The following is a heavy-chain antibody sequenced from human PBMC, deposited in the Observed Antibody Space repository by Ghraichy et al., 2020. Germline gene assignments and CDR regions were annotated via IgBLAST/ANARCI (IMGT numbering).Heavy chain of an antibody. Sequence: SETLSLTCTVSGGSISSYYWSWIRQPPGKGLEWIGYIYYSGSTNYNPSLKSRVTISVDTSKNQFSLKLSSVTAADTAVYYCARLGGTAYSTYYYDSSGYAFDIWGQGTMVTVSS. CDR2: IYYSGST. CDR3: ARLGGTAYSTYYYDSSGYAFDI. D-gene: IGHD3-22*01. CDR1: GGSISSYY. V-gene: IGHV4-59*08. J-gene: IGHJ3*02.